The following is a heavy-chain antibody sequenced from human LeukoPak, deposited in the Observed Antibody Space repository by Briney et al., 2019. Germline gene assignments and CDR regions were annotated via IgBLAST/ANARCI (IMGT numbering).Heavy chain of an antibody. V-gene: IGHV3-30*18. D-gene: IGHD3-10*01. CDR1: GFTLGSWG. J-gene: IGHJ4*02. CDR3: VKEQSSGNYRTADF. CDR2: ITYDGITT. Sequence: GTSIRLSCAASGFTLGSWGMQWVRQAPGKGLEWVAVITYDGITTYFDDSVKGRFTISRDTSKSMLYLQMNSLRPEDTAVYYCVKEQSSGNYRTADFWGQGTLVTVSS.